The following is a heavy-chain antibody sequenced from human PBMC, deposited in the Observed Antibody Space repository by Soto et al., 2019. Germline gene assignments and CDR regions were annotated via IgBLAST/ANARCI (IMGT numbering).Heavy chain of an antibody. Sequence: EVQLVESGGGLVKPGGSLRLSCAASGFTFSSYSMNWVRQAPGKGLEWVSSISSSRSYIYYADSVRGRFTISRDDAKNALSLQRNSPRAEDTAVYYCAREPSMVRGEIWHFDLWGRGALVTVSS. J-gene: IGHJ2*01. V-gene: IGHV3-21*01. D-gene: IGHD3-10*01. CDR1: GFTFSSYS. CDR2: ISSSRSYI. CDR3: AREPSMVRGEIWHFDL.